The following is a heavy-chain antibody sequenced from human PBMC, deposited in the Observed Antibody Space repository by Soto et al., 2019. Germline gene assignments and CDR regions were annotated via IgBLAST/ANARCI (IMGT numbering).Heavy chain of an antibody. J-gene: IGHJ3*02. CDR1: GYSFVTYW. V-gene: IGHV5-51*01. Sequence: GESLKISCQASGYSFVTYWIGLVREMPGKGLEWRGIIYPGNSETKYSPPFQGQVTFAVDKSNSTAYLQWSTLKASDTATYYCARHRSQWLSVGEHEGFDIWGLGTRVTVSS. D-gene: IGHD6-19*01. CDR2: IYPGNSET. CDR3: ARHRSQWLSVGEHEGFDI.